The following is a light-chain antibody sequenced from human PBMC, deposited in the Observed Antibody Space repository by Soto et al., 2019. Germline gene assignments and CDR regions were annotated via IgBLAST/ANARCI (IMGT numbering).Light chain of an antibody. CDR1: QTVTSDY. CDR3: QQYGSSEII. V-gene: IGKV3-20*01. CDR2: GAS. Sequence: EIVLTQSPDTLSLSPGEGVTLSCRASQTVTSDYLAWYQQKPGQPPRLLIYGASIGAAGLPDRFSGSGSGTEFTLTISRLEPEDFAVYYCQQYGSSEIIFGQGTRLEIK. J-gene: IGKJ5*01.